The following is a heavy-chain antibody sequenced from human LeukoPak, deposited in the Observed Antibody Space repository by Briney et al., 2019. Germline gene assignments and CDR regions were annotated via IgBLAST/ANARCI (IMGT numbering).Heavy chain of an antibody. J-gene: IGHJ4*02. Sequence: ASVKVSCKASGYTFTGYYMHWVRQAPGQGLEWMGWINPNSGGTNYAQKFQGRVTMTRDTSISTAYMELSRLRSDDTAVYYCAKDGYSYPHVFDYWGQGTLVTVSS. CDR2: INPNSGGT. V-gene: IGHV1-2*02. CDR3: AKDGYSYPHVFDY. CDR1: GYTFTGYY. D-gene: IGHD5-18*01.